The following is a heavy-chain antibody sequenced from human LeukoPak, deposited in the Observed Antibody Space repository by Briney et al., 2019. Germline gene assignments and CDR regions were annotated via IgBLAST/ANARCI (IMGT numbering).Heavy chain of an antibody. CDR2: INAGNGNT. J-gene: IGHJ3*02. CDR3: ARFERERAFDI. CDR1: GYTFTSYA. D-gene: IGHD1-1*01. V-gene: IGHV1-3*01. Sequence: ASVKVSCTASGYTFTSYAMHWVRQAPGQRLEGMGWINAGNGNTKYSQKFQGRVTITRDTSASTAYMELSSLRSEDTAVYYCARFERERAFDIWGQGTMVTVSS.